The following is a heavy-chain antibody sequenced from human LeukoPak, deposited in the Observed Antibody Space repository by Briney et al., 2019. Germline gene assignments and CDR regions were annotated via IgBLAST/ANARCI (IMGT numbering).Heavy chain of an antibody. D-gene: IGHD3-22*01. Sequence: SVKVSCKASGGTFSSYAISWVRQAPGQGLEWMGGIIPIFGTANYAQKFQGRVTITADESTSTAYMELSSLRSEDTAVYYCVRVGYYDSSGYPESPFDYWGQGTLVTVSS. CDR1: GGTFSSYA. V-gene: IGHV1-69*13. J-gene: IGHJ4*02. CDR3: VRVGYYDSSGYPESPFDY. CDR2: IIPIFGTA.